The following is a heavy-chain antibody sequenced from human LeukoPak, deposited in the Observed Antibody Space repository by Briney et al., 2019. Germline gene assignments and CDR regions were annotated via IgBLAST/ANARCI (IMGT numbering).Heavy chain of an antibody. D-gene: IGHD2-21*01. CDR3: TRLEIVGMDV. CDR1: GFTFSGSA. CDR2: IRSKADSYAT. Sequence: PGGSLRLSCAASGFTFSGSAMHWVRQASGKGLEWLGRIRSKADSYATAYAASVKGRFTISRDDSKNTAYLQMDGLKTEDTAVYYCTRLEIVGMDVWGQGTTVTVSS. V-gene: IGHV3-73*01. J-gene: IGHJ6*02.